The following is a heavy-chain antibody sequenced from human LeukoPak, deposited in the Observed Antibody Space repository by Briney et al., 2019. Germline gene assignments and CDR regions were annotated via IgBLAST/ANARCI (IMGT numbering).Heavy chain of an antibody. J-gene: IGHJ3*02. CDR1: GGTFSSYA. Sequence: SVKVSCKASGGTFSSYAISWVRQAPGQGLEWMGRIIPILGIANYAQKFQGRVTITADESTSTAYMELSSLRSEDTAVYYCARASGVIVGATDAFDIWGQGTMVTVSS. V-gene: IGHV1-69*04. D-gene: IGHD1-26*01. CDR3: ARASGVIVGATDAFDI. CDR2: IIPILGIA.